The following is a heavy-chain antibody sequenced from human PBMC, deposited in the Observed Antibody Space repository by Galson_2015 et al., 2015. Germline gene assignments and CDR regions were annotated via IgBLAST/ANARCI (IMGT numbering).Heavy chain of an antibody. CDR3: ATIGGNSGCRTSCFDQ. D-gene: IGHD4-23*01. Sequence: SLRLSCAASGFTFSDYDMSWLRRAPGKGLEWGSSIGSSGSTIYYADSMKGRFTISQDNAKNSLYLQMNSLRAEDTAVYYCATIGGNSGCRTSCFDQSGQRTLVTVSS. J-gene: IGHJ4*02. CDR1: GFTFSDYD. CDR2: IGSSGSTI. V-gene: IGHV3-11*01.